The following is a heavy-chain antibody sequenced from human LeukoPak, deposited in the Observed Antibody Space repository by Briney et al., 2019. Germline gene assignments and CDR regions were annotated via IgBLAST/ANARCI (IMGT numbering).Heavy chain of an antibody. Sequence: GGSLRLSCAASGFTFRSFAMSWVRQAPGKGLQWVSAISGSGGSTYYADSVKGRFTISRGNSKNTLYLQMNSLRAEDTAVYYCARDDRELVDYWGQGTLVTVSS. V-gene: IGHV3-23*01. CDR1: GFTFRSFA. D-gene: IGHD1-26*01. CDR2: ISGSGGST. CDR3: ARDDRELVDY. J-gene: IGHJ4*02.